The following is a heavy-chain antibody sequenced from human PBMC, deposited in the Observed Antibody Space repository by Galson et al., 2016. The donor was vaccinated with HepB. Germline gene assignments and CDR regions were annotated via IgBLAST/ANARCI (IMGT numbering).Heavy chain of an antibody. D-gene: IGHD3-16*01. J-gene: IGHJ3*01. CDR1: GEKGERKRGA. CDR3: ARGAHSTFDV. CDR2: TYRRSTYYN. Sequence: CAISGEKGERKRGAGNWIRQSPSRGPEWLGRTYRRSTYYNDDTESVKGRITINTGTSKNQFSLQLNSVTPEDTAVYYCARGAHSTFDVWGQGTMVTVSS. V-gene: IGHV6-1*01.